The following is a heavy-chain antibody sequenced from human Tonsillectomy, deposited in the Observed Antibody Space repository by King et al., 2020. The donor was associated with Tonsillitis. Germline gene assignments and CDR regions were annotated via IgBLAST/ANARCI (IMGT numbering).Heavy chain of an antibody. Sequence: VQLVESGGGLVKPGGSLRLSCAASGFTFSSYSMNWVRQDPGKGLEWVSSIRSSSTYIYTADSVKGRFTISRDNAKNSLYLQMNSLRAEDTAVYYCARELPIDYWGQGNLVTVSS. V-gene: IGHV3-21*01. CDR1: GFTFSSYS. J-gene: IGHJ4*02. CDR2: IRSSSTYI. D-gene: IGHD1-26*01. CDR3: ARELPIDY.